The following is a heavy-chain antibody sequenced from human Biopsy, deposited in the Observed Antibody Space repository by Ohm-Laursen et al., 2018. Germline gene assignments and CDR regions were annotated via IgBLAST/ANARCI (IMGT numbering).Heavy chain of an antibody. CDR2: VSTYNGNT. CDR3: ARVREGGLIDY. V-gene: IGHV1-18*01. J-gene: IGHJ4*02. CDR1: GYIFTSFG. D-gene: IGHD3-16*01. Sequence: ASVNVSCKGSGYIFTSFGVSWVRQAPGHGLEWMGLVSTYNGNTEYDQKFQGRVTMTTDTSANTAYMELRSLRYDDTAVYFCARVREGGLIDYWGQGILVTVSS.